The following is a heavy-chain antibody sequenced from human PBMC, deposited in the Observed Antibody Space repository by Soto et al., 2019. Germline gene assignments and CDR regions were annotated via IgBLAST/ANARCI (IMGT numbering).Heavy chain of an antibody. J-gene: IGHJ4*02. D-gene: IGHD1-7*01. CDR2: IIPIFGTA. CDR1: GGTFSSYA. Sequence: SVKVSCKASGGTFSSYAISWVRQAPGQGLEWMGGIIPIFGTANYAQKFQGRVTITADESTSTAYMELSSLRSEDTAVYYCARGFRNNWNYVRYYFDYWGQGTLVTAPQ. CDR3: ARGFRNNWNYVRYYFDY. V-gene: IGHV1-69*13.